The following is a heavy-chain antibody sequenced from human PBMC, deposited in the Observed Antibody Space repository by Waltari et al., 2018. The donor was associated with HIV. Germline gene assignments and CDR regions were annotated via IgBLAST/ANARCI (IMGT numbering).Heavy chain of an antibody. D-gene: IGHD3-3*01. CDR3: ARHASKYEFWSATSSARHFDL. V-gene: IGHV4-59*08. CDR2: IHYRSKT. J-gene: IGHJ4*02. Sequence: LLQESGPALVRPSETLSLTCSVSGASILDSYYWAWLRRSPGVGLQFIAAIHYRSKTFPNPALNYRVIITMDTSANQLCLRLASVTASDTSFDYCARHASKYEFWSATSSARHFDLWSRGTLVTVSS. CDR1: GASILDSYY.